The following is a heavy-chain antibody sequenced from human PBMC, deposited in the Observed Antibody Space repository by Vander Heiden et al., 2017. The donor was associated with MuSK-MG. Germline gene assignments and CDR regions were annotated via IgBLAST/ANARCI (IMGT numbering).Heavy chain of an antibody. CDR3: ARGGGCSGGSCSYYYNYYMDV. D-gene: IGHD2-15*01. Sequence: EVWLVESGGGLVTPGGSLRLSCAASGFTFSTHSMNWARQAHGKGLKWVSSISSSSRFIYYADSVKGRFTISRDNADNSLSLQMNSLRAEDTAVYYCARGGGCSGGSCSYYYNYYMDVWGKGTTVTVSS. CDR2: ISSSSRFI. J-gene: IGHJ6*03. V-gene: IGHV3-21*01. CDR1: GFTFSTHS.